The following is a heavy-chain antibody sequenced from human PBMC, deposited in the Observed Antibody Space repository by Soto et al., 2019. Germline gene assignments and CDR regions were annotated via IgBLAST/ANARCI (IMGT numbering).Heavy chain of an antibody. V-gene: IGHV1-18*01. CDR3: ARDLLYGKDGSGTHYYGMDV. CDR2: ISGYNGNT. Sequence: ASVKVSCKGSGYTFTSYGISWVRQAPGQGLEWMGWISGYNGNTNYAQKLQGRVTMTTDTSTSTAYMELRSLRSDDTAVYYCARDLLYGKDGSGTHYYGMDVWGQGTTVTVSS. J-gene: IGHJ6*02. D-gene: IGHD3-10*01. CDR1: GYTFTSYG.